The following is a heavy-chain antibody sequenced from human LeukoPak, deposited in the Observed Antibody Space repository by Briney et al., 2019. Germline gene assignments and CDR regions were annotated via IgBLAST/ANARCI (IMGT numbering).Heavy chain of an antibody. D-gene: IGHD3-22*01. CDR2: ICPDGTVT. V-gene: IGHV3-74*01. CDR3: ATDYYDSSGYYTGSY. CDR1: GFTFSTYC. Sequence: QPGGSLRLSCAASGFTFSTYCMHWVRQAPGKGPMWVSRICPDGTVTNYADSVKARFIISRDNARNTVYLQMNSLRVEDTAVYHCATDYYDSSGYYTGSYWGQGTLVTVSS. J-gene: IGHJ4*02.